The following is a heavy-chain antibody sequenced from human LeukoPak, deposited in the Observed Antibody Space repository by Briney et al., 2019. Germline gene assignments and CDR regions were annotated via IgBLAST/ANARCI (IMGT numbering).Heavy chain of an antibody. CDR2: INQDGSEI. CDR3: ARGYCSSTSCYGRPLPNNYYGMDV. J-gene: IGHJ6*02. Sequence: GGSLRLSCAASGFTFSRFRMSWVRQPPGKGLEWVANINQDGSEIYYVDSVKGRFTVSTDNAKNSLYLQMTSLRAEDTAVYYCARGYCSSTSCYGRPLPNNYYGMDVWGQGTTVTVSS. V-gene: IGHV3-7*01. CDR1: GFTFSRFR. D-gene: IGHD2-2*01.